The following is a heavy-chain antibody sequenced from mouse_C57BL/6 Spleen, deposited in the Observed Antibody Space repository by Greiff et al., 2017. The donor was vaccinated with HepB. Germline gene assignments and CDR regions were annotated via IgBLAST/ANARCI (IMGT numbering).Heavy chain of an antibody. CDR2: IDPETGGT. CDR3: TRNYDYDGFYWYFDV. Sequence: VQLQESGAELVRPGASVTLSCKASGYTFTDYEMHWVKQTPVHGLEWIGAIDPETGGTAYNQKFKGKAILTADKSSSTAYMELRSLTSEDSAVYYCTRNYDYDGFYWYFDVWGTGTTVTVSS. CDR1: GYTFTDYE. J-gene: IGHJ1*03. D-gene: IGHD2-4*01. V-gene: IGHV1-15*01.